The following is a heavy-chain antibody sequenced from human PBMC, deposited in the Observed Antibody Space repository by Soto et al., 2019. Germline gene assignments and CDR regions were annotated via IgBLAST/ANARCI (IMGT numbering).Heavy chain of an antibody. CDR2: INHGGVT. CDR3: TRGTVVEMLYGHLDYDGMYV. J-gene: IGHJ6*02. D-gene: IGHD2-8*01. CDR1: GGSFSGYF. V-gene: IGHV4-34*01. Sequence: QVQLQLWGAGLLKPSETLSLTCGVYGGSFSGYFWTWIRQPPGRGLEWIGEINHGGVTNYNPSLTSRVTISVDMSKNQFSLRLTTVTAADTAVYYCTRGTVVEMLYGHLDYDGMYVWGQGTTVTV.